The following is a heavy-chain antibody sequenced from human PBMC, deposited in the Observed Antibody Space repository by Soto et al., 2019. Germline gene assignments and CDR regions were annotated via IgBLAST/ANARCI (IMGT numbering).Heavy chain of an antibody. D-gene: IGHD3-16*01. J-gene: IGHJ6*02. V-gene: IGHV3-9*01. CDR2: ISWNSGRI. CDR1: GFTFDDYA. CDR3: AKARLWGGDGYNSYYYNAMDV. Sequence: GGSLRLSCAASGFTFDDYAMYWVRQAPGKGLEWVSGISWNSGRIGYADSAKGRFTISRDNAKNSLYLQMNSLRPEDTALYYCAKARLWGGDGYNSYYYNAMDVWGQGTTVTVSS.